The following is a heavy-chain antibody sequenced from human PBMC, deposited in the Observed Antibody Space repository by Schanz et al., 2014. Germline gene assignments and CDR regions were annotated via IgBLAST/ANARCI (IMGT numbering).Heavy chain of an antibody. Sequence: EVQLVESGGGLVQPGGSLRLSCAASGFTFSSYSMNWVRQAPGKGLECVSYISSSSSTRYYADSVKGRFTISRDNAKNSLFLQMNSLRAEDAAVYYCARDCLLEQLGYSHYYYAMDVWGQGTTVTVSS. V-gene: IGHV3-48*01. J-gene: IGHJ6*02. D-gene: IGHD2-15*01. CDR2: ISSSSSTR. CDR3: ARDCLLEQLGYSHYYYAMDV. CDR1: GFTFSSYS.